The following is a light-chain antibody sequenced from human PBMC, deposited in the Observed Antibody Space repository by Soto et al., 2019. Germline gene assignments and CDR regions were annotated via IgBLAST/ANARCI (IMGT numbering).Light chain of an antibody. CDR3: QQYNYYRT. V-gene: IGKV1-5*01. Sequence: DIQMTQSPSTLSGSVGDRVTITCRASQSISSWLAWYQQKPGKAPKLLIYDASSLESGVPSRLSGSGSGTEFTLTIRSLQPDDFATYYCQQYNYYRTFGQGTKVDIK. CDR2: DAS. CDR1: QSISSW. J-gene: IGKJ1*01.